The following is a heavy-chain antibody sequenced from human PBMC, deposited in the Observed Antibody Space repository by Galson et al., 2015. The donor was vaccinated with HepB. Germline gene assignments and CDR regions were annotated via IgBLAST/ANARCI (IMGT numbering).Heavy chain of an antibody. Sequence: TLSLTCTVSGGSISSGGYYWSWIRQHPGKGLEWIGYIYYSGSTYYNPSLKSRVTISVDTSKNQFSLKLSSVTAADTAVYYCARDTSRVGYFDYWGQGTLVTVSS. CDR3: ARDTSRVGYFDY. V-gene: IGHV4-31*03. CDR2: IYYSGST. D-gene: IGHD3-16*01. J-gene: IGHJ4*02. CDR1: GGSISSGGYY.